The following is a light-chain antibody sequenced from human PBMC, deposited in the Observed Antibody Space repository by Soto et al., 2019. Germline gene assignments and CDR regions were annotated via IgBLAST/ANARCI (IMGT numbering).Light chain of an antibody. Sequence: DIVMTQSPLSLPVTPGEPASISCRSSQSLLHSNGYNYLDWYLQKPGQSPQLLIYLGSNRASGVPDRFSGSGSGTDFTLKISRVEAEDVGVYPWAFGQGTKVEIK. CDR3: A. V-gene: IGKV2-28*01. CDR2: LGS. J-gene: IGKJ1*01. CDR1: QSLLHSNGYNY.